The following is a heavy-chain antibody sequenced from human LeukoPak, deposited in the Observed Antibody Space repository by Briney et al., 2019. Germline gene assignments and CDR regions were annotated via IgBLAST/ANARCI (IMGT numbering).Heavy chain of an antibody. CDR1: GYTFTSYA. Sequence: ASVTVSCKASGYTFTSYAITWVRQAPGQGLEWMGWISASKGNTNYAQRLQGRVTITTGTSTTTAYMELRSLRSDDTAVYYCARVRLDNTMNFDYWGQGTLVTVSS. CDR2: ISASKGNT. J-gene: IGHJ4*02. CDR3: ARVRLDNTMNFDY. D-gene: IGHD3-22*01. V-gene: IGHV1-18*01.